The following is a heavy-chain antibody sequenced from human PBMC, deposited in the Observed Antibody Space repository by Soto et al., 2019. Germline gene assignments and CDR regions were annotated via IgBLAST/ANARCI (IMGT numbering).Heavy chain of an antibody. V-gene: IGHV4-34*01. CDR2: INHSGST. D-gene: IGHD6-19*01. CDR1: GESFSFYY. Sequence: SETLSLTCGVYGESFSFYYWSWIRQPPGKGLELIGEINHSGSTNYNPSLKSRVTISVDTSKNHLSLKLSSVTAADTAVYYCAREKHPWVAVPVRQLKSTWWFDSWGQGTLVTVSS. CDR3: AREKHPWVAVPVRQLKSTWWFDS. J-gene: IGHJ5*01.